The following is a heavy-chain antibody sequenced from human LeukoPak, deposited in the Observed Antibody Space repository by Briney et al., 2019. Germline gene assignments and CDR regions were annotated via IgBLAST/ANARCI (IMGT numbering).Heavy chain of an antibody. CDR3: AGVDTAIGAFDI. CDR1: GGSISSYY. J-gene: IGHJ3*02. D-gene: IGHD5-18*01. V-gene: IGHV4-4*07. Sequence: SETLSLTCTVSGGSISSYYWSWIRQPAGKGLEWIGRIYTSGSTNYNPSLKCRVTMSVDTSKDQFSLKLSSVTAADTAVYYCAGVDTAIGAFDIWGQGTMVTVSS. CDR2: IYTSGST.